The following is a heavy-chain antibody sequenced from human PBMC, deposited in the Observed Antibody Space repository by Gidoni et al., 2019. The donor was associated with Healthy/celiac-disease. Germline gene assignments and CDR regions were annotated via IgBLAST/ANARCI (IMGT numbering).Heavy chain of an antibody. CDR1: GFTFSSYA. Sequence: QVQLVESGGGVVQPGRSLRLSCAASGFTFSSYAMHWVRQAPGKGLEWVAVISYDGSNKYYADSVKGRFTISRDNSKNTLYLQMNSLRAEDTAVYYCAREKRGYSYGAPEGYFDYWGQGTLVTVSS. CDR3: AREKRGYSYGAPEGYFDY. CDR2: ISYDGSNK. D-gene: IGHD5-18*01. J-gene: IGHJ4*02. V-gene: IGHV3-30-3*01.